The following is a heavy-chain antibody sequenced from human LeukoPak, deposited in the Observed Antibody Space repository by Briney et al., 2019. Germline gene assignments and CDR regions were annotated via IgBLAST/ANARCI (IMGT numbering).Heavy chain of an antibody. Sequence: KPSETLSLTCTVSGGSISSYYWSWIRQPPGKGLEWIGYIYYSGSTYYNPSLKSRVTISVDTSKNQFSLKLSSVTAADTAVYYCARQASGSSDFDYWGQGTLVTVSS. CDR2: IYYSGST. CDR3: ARQASGSSDFDY. V-gene: IGHV4-59*08. J-gene: IGHJ4*02. D-gene: IGHD3-10*01. CDR1: GGSISSYY.